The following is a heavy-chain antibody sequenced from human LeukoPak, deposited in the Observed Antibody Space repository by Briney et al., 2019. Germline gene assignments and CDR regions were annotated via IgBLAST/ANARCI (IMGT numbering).Heavy chain of an antibody. CDR3: ARAVCSSTSCDFPRHYYYYYGMDV. CDR2: MNPNSGNT. D-gene: IGHD2-2*01. V-gene: IGHV1-8*01. J-gene: IGHJ6*02. Sequence: ASVKVSCKASGYTFTSYDINWVRQATGQGLEWMGWMNPNSGNTGYAQKLQGRVTMTRNTSISTAYMELSSLRSEDTAVYYCARAVCSSTSCDFPRHYYYYYGMDVWGQGTTVTVSS. CDR1: GYTFTSYD.